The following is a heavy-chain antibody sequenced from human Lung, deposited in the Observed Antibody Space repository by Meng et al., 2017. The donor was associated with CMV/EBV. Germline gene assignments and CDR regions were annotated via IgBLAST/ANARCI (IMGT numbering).Heavy chain of an antibody. CDR3: ARDVPLVRGTGLYDH. D-gene: IGHD1-26*01. J-gene: IGHJ5*02. V-gene: IGHV3-7*01. CDR2: INQDGTVK. CDR1: GFTFSTYW. Sequence: GESLKISCAASGFTFSTYWMSWVRQAPGKGLEWVANINQDGTVKYYVGSVKGRFTISRDSAKNSLYLQMNSLRAEDTAVYYCARDVPLVRGTGLYDHWGRGXVVTFSS.